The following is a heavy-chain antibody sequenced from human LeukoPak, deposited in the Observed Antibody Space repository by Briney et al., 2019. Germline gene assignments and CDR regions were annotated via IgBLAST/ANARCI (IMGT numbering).Heavy chain of an antibody. D-gene: IGHD3-9*01. J-gene: IGHJ4*02. CDR2: IKQDGSEK. CDR3: ARDYRTYYDILTGHDY. CDR1: GFTFSSYW. Sequence: GGSLRLSCAASGFTFSSYWMSWVRQAPGKGLEWVANIKQDGSEKYYVDSVKGRFTISRDNAKNSLYLQMNSLRAEDTAVYYCARDYRTYYDILTGHDYWGQGTLVTVSS. V-gene: IGHV3-7*01.